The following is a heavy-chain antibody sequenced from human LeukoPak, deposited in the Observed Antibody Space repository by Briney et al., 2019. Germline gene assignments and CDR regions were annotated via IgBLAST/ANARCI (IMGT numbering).Heavy chain of an antibody. CDR3: ARGPQAPGYCSGGSCYSFYYYYMDV. CDR2: MNPNGGNT. J-gene: IGHJ6*03. Sequence: GASVKVSCKASGYTFTTYDINWVRQAAGQGLEWMGWMNPNGGNTGFAHKFQGRISMTRNTSKSTAYMELSSLRSEDTAVYYCARGPQAPGYCSGGSCYSFYYYYMDVWGKGTTVTVSS. D-gene: IGHD2-15*01. CDR1: GYTFTTYD. V-gene: IGHV1-8*01.